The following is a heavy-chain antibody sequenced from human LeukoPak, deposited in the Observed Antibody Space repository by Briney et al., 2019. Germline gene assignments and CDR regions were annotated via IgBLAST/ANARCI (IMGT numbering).Heavy chain of an antibody. Sequence: SETLSLTCTVSGGFIRDSGYYWGWIRQPPGKGLEWIGTVFYSGRTYYNSSLQSRVTISVDTSKNQFSLRLSSVTPADTAIYYCARLSNDYGDYEGHYWGRGTLVTVSP. CDR2: VFYSGRT. CDR1: GGFIRDSGYY. CDR3: ARLSNDYGDYEGHY. J-gene: IGHJ4*02. D-gene: IGHD4-17*01. V-gene: IGHV4-39*01.